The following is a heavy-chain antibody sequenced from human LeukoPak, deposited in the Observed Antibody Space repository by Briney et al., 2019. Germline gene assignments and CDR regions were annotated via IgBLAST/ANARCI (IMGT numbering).Heavy chain of an antibody. J-gene: IGHJ3*02. V-gene: IGHV3-7*01. CDR1: GFTFSSSW. CDR3: ARDDGGNFNDAFDI. Sequence: GGSLRLSCEASGFTFSSSWMNWVRQAPGKGLEWVANIKGDGSLIYYVDSVKGRFTISRDNAKNSMYLQMNSLRAEDTAVYFCARDDGGNFNDAFDIWGQGTVVTVSS. CDR2: IKGDGSLI. D-gene: IGHD4-23*01.